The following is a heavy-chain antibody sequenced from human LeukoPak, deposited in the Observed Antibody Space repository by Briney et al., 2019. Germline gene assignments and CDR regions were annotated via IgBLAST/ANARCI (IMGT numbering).Heavy chain of an antibody. CDR2: INPNTGGT. CDR1: GYTFTGYF. V-gene: IGHV1-2*02. D-gene: IGHD5/OR15-5a*01. Sequence: ASVKVSCKASGYTFTGYFVHWVRQAPGQGLQWMGWINPNTGGTNYAQKFQGRVTMTRDTSISTAYMELSRLRSDDTAVYYCARDANSVYERHYYYYMDVWGKGTTVTVSS. CDR3: ARDANSVYERHYYYYMDV. J-gene: IGHJ6*03.